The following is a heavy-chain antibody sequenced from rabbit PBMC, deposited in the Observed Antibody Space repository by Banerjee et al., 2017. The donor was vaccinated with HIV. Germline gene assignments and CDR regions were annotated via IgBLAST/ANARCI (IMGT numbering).Heavy chain of an antibody. Sequence: QSLEESGGDLVKPGASLTLTCTASGFSFSSSYYMCWVRQAPGKGLEWIACIYTGSDSSYYASWAKGRFTISKTSSTTVTLQMTSLTAADTATYFCARYYVGGGYSYYFNLWGPGTLVTVS. CDR1: GFSFSSSYY. V-gene: IGHV1S40*01. J-gene: IGHJ4*01. CDR2: IYTGSDSS. D-gene: IGHD8-1*01. CDR3: ARYYVGGGYSYYFNL.